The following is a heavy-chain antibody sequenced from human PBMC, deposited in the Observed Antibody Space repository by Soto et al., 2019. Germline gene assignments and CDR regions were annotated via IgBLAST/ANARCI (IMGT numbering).Heavy chain of an antibody. CDR2: INPDGGRT. CDR3: ARGAYSSSSFPPFDP. Sequence: QVQLVQSGGEVKKPGASVKVSCKASGYTFTRYYIHWVRQAPGQGPEWMGRINPDGGRTTYEQNFNGRVTMTRDTSASTVDMELSSLKFEDTAMYYCARGAYSSSSFPPFDPWGQGTLVTVSS. V-gene: IGHV1-46*01. J-gene: IGHJ5*02. D-gene: IGHD6-6*01. CDR1: GYTFTRYY.